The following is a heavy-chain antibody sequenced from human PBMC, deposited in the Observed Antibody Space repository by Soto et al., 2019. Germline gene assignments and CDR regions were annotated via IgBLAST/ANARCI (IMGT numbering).Heavy chain of an antibody. CDR1: GGTFSSYA. CDR3: ARDVLGAAADDAFDI. CDR2: IIPIFGTA. J-gene: IGHJ3*02. Sequence: QVQLVQSGAEVKKPGSSVKVSCKASGGTFSSYAISWVRQAPGQGLEWMGGIIPIFGTANYAQKFQGRVTIXXDXSRXTAYMELRSLRSEDTAVYYCARDVLGAAADDAFDIWGQGTMVTVSS. V-gene: IGHV1-69*14. D-gene: IGHD6-13*01.